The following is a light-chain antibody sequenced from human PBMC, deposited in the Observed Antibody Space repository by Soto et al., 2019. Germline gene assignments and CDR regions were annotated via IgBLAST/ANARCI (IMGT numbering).Light chain of an antibody. V-gene: IGKV1-5*03. J-gene: IGKJ2*01. CDR1: QTISSW. CDR2: KAS. Sequence: DIQMTQFPSTLSASIGDRVTITCRASQTISSWLAWYQQKPGKAPKLLIYKASSLEIEVPSRFSGCGSGTDFTLTISSLQPDDFAPYSCQQYYSYPYTFGQGTRLEIK. CDR3: QQYYSYPYT.